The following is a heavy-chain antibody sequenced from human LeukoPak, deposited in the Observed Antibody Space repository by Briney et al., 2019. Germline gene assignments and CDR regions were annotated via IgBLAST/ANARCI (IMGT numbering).Heavy chain of an antibody. CDR1: CGSISSYY. V-gene: IGHV4-59*01. CDR2: IYYSGST. CDR3: ARVWYDSSGYYHPFDY. D-gene: IGHD3-22*01. Sequence: PSETLSLTCTVSCGSISSYYWSWIRHPPGKGLEWIGYIYYSGSTNYNPSLKSRVTISIDTSKNQFSLKLSSVTAADTAVYYCARVWYDSSGYYHPFDYWGQGTLVTVSS. J-gene: IGHJ4*02.